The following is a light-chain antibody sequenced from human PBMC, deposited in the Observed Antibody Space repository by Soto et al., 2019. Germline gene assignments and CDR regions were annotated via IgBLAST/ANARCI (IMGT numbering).Light chain of an antibody. V-gene: IGLV2-8*01. CDR1: SSDVGSYNY. CDR3: SSYAGINNLV. Sequence: QSALTQPPSASGSPGQSVTISCTGTSSDVGSYNYVSWYQQHPGKAPTLMIYEVSKRPSGVPDRFSGSKSGNTASLTVSGLQAEDEYDYYCSSYAGINNLVFGGGTKLTVL. J-gene: IGLJ2*01. CDR2: EVS.